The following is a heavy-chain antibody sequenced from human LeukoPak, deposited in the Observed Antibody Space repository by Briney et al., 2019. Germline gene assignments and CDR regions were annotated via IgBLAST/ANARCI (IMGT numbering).Heavy chain of an antibody. CDR2: IYPGDSDT. V-gene: IGHV5-51*01. Sequence: GESLKISCKGSGYSFTNYWTGWVRQMPGKGLEWMGIIYPGDSDTRYSPSFQGQVTISADKSITTAYLQWSSLKASDTAMYYCARHEVGGYKEYYYYYGMDVWGQGTTVTVSS. D-gene: IGHD5-24*01. CDR3: ARHEVGGYKEYYYYYGMDV. J-gene: IGHJ6*02. CDR1: GYSFTNYW.